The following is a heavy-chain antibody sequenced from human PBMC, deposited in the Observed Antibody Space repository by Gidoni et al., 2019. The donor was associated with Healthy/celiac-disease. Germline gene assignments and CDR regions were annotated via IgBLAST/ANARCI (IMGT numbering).Heavy chain of an antibody. Sequence: QVQLVQSGAEVKKPGSSVKVSCKASGGTLSSYAISWVRQAPGQGLEWMGGIIPIFGPPNSAQKSQCRVTVSPDNSPITASMGLSSLRSEDPAVYYCAREGGGEDGLLWFGELGHYYMDVWGKGTTVTVSS. J-gene: IGHJ6*03. CDR3: AREGGGEDGLLWFGELGHYYMDV. CDR2: IIPIFGPP. D-gene: IGHD3-10*01. CDR1: GGTLSSYA. V-gene: IGHV1-69*06.